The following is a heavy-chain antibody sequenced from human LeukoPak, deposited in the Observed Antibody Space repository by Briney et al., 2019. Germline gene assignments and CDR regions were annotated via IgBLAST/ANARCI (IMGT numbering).Heavy chain of an antibody. CDR2: ISSSGSTI. Sequence: GGSLRLSCAASGFTFSDYYMSWIRQAPGKGLEWVSYISSSGSTIYYADSVKGRFTISRDNAKNSLYLQMNSLRVEDTALYYCAKGVRITMVRGAFDIWGQGTMVTVSS. J-gene: IGHJ3*02. CDR3: AKGVRITMVRGAFDI. V-gene: IGHV3-11*01. D-gene: IGHD3-10*01. CDR1: GFTFSDYY.